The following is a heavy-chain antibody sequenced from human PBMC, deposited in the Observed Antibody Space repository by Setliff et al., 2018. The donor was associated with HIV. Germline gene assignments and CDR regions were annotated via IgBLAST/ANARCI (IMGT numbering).Heavy chain of an antibody. CDR3: TTEWGDYGGPNWFDP. CDR1: GLPFSDAW. CDR2: IISKAGGGTT. D-gene: IGHD4-17*01. J-gene: IGHJ5*02. Sequence: KPGGSLRLSCAASGLPFSDAWMSWVRQAPGKGLDWVGRIISKAGGGTTDYAAPVQGRLSITRDDSKNTLYLQMDSLKPEYTAVYYCTTEWGDYGGPNWFDPWGQGTLVTVSS. V-gene: IGHV3-15*01.